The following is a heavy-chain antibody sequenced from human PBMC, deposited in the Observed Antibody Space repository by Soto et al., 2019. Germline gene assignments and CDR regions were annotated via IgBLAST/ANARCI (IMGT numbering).Heavy chain of an antibody. D-gene: IGHD6-19*01. CDR2: IYYSGST. CDR3: ARHRGWGSRRLYYYYGMDV. J-gene: IGHJ6*02. Sequence: SETLSLTCTVSGGSISSSSYYWGWIRQPPGKGLEWIGSIYYSGSTYYNPSLKSRVTISVDTSKNQFSLKLSSVTAADTAVYYCARHRGWGSRRLYYYYGMDVWGQGTTVTVSS. V-gene: IGHV4-39*01. CDR1: GGSISSSSYY.